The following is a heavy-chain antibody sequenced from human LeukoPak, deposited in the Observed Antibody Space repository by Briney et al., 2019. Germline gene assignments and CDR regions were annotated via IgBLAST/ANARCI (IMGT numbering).Heavy chain of an antibody. CDR3: ARGVTSISRGSYGY. V-gene: IGHV4-38-2*01. CDR2: IYHSGST. CDR1: GYSISSSYY. J-gene: IGHJ4*02. Sequence: PSETLSLTCALSGYSISSSYYWGWIRQPPEKGLEWIGSIYHSGSTYYNPAFKSRVTISVDTYRNQFSLKLRSVTAADTAVYYCARGVTSISRGSYGYWGQGTLVTVSS. D-gene: IGHD3-16*01.